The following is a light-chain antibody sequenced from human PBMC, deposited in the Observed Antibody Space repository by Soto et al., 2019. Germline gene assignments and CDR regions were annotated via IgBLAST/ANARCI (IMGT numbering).Light chain of an antibody. CDR3: QQYGASPRK. V-gene: IGKV3-20*01. CDR1: QSVSSNN. J-gene: IGKJ1*01. Sequence: EIVLTQSPGTLSLSPGERATLSCRASQSVSSNNLAWYQHKRGQAPRLLMYGASSRATGIPDRFSGSGSGTDFTLTITRLEPEDLAVYYCQQYGASPRKFGKGTKVEIK. CDR2: GAS.